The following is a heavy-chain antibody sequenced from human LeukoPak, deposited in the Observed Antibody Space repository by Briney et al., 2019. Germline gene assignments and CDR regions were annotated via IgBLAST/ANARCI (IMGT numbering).Heavy chain of an antibody. CDR2: MNPNSGNT. J-gene: IGHJ6*02. CDR3: ARIPSMVRGVIPYGMDV. D-gene: IGHD3-10*01. V-gene: IGHV1-8*01. Sequence: ASVKVSCKASGYTFTSYDINWVRQATGQGLEWMGWMNPNSGNTGYAQKFQGGVTMTRNTSISTAYMELSSLRSEDTAVYYCARIPSMVRGVIPYGMDVWGQGTTATVSS. CDR1: GYTFTSYD.